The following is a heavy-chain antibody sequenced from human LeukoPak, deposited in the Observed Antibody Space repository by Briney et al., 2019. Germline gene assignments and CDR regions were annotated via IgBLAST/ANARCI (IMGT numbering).Heavy chain of an antibody. D-gene: IGHD6-19*01. V-gene: IGHV4-59*01. CDR3: AGGRQWLVYDS. CDR2: IYCSGNT. CDR1: GVSISTYY. Sequence: PLETPCVTCTVSGVSISTYYWSWIRQPPGKGLEWIGCIYCSGNTNNSPSPKTRITISEDTSKNHLSLKLSSLTAADTAVYYCAGGRQWLVYDSWGQRTLGSASS. J-gene: IGHJ4*02.